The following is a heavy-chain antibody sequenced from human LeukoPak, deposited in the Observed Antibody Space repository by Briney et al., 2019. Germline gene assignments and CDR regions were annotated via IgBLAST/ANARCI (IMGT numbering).Heavy chain of an antibody. CDR1: GGSFGGYY. D-gene: IGHD3-3*02. J-gene: IGHJ6*03. V-gene: IGHV4-34*01. CDR3: ARHFHYYYYYMDV. Sequence: PSETLSLTCAVYGGSFGGYYWSWIRQPPGKGLEWIGEINHSGSTNYNPSLKSRVTISVDTSKNQFSLKLSSVTAADTAVYYCARHFHYYYYYMDVWGKGTTVTISS. CDR2: INHSGST.